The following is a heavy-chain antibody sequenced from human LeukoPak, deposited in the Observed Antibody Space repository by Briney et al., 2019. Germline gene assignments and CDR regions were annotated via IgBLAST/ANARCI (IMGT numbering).Heavy chain of an antibody. CDR1: GYSFTSYW. Sequence: GESLKISCKGSGYSFTSYWIGWVRQMSGKGLEWVGIIYPGDCDTRYSPSFQGPVTISADKSISTAYLQWSSLKASDTAMYYCARQGVDTAMVHDYWGQGTLVTVSS. CDR2: IYPGDCDT. CDR3: ARQGVDTAMVHDY. J-gene: IGHJ4*02. D-gene: IGHD5-18*01. V-gene: IGHV5-51*01.